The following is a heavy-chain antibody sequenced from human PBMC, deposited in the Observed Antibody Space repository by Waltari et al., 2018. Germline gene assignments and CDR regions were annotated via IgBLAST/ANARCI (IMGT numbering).Heavy chain of an antibody. D-gene: IGHD3-22*01. CDR2: IYYSGST. CDR1: GGSISSSSYY. J-gene: IGHJ2*01. V-gene: IGHV4-39*07. Sequence: QLQLQESGPGLVKPSETLSLTCTVSGGSISSSSYYWGWIRQPPGKGLEWIGSIYYSGSTSYNPSLKSRVTISVDTSKNQFSLKLSSVTAADTAVYYCARAYYDSSGYYFPGWYFDLWGRGTLVTVSS. CDR3: ARAYYDSSGYYFPGWYFDL.